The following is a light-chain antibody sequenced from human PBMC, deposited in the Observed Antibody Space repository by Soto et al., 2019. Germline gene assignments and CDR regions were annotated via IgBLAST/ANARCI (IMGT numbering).Light chain of an antibody. J-gene: IGLJ1*01. CDR2: EVS. CDR3: SSYTSSSTPYV. V-gene: IGLV2-14*01. Sequence: QSALTQPASVSGSPGQSITISCTGTSSDVGGYNYVSWYQQHPGKAPKLMIYEVSNRPSGVSNRFSGSKSGNTASLTISGLQAEDGADYYCSSYTSSSTPYVFGTGTKVTV. CDR1: SSDVGGYNY.